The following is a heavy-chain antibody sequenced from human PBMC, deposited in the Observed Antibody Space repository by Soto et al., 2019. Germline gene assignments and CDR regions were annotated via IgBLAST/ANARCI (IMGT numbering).Heavy chain of an antibody. CDR2: IYYSGST. CDR3: ARVVTMVRGVIRVGGNWFDP. CDR1: GGSISSYY. V-gene: IGHV4-59*01. J-gene: IGHJ5*02. D-gene: IGHD3-10*01. Sequence: QVQLQESGPGLVKPSETLSLTCTVSGGSISSYYWSWIRQPPGKELEWIGYIYYSGSTNYNPSLKSRVTISVDTSKNQFSLKLSSVTAADTAVYYCARVVTMVRGVIRVGGNWFDPWGQGTLVTVSS.